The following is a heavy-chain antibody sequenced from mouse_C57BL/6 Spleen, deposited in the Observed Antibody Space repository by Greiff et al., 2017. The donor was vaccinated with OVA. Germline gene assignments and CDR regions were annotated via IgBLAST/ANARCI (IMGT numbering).Heavy chain of an antibody. CDR2: IDPETGGT. D-gene: IGHD3-1*01. CDR3: LGRYYAMDY. Sequence: QVHVKQSGAELVRPGASVTLSCKASGYTFTDYEMHWVKQTPVHGLEWIGAIDPETGGTAYNQKFKGKAILTADKSSSTAYMELRSLTSEDSAVYYCLGRYYAMDYWGQGTSVTVSS. V-gene: IGHV1-15*01. J-gene: IGHJ4*01. CDR1: GYTFTDYE.